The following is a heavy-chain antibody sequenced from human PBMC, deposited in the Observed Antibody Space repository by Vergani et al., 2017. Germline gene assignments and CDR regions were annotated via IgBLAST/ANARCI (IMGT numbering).Heavy chain of an antibody. CDR2: IYPGDSDT. V-gene: IGHV5-51*01. CDR3: ARPLSTGTTIYYFDF. D-gene: IGHD1-7*01. Sequence: EVQLVQSGAEVKKPGESLKISCKGSGYSFTNYWIGWVRQMPGKGLEWMGIIYPGDSDTRYSPSFQGQVTISADKSISTAYLQWSSLEASDPAMYYCARPLSTGTTIYYFDFWGQGTLVTVSS. CDR1: GYSFTNYW. J-gene: IGHJ4*02.